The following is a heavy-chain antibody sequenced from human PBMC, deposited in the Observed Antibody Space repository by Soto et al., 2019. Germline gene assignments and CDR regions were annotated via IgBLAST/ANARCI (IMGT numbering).Heavy chain of an antibody. CDR2: IYYSGST. Sequence: QVQLQESGPGLVKPSQTLSLTCTVSGGSISSGNYYWSWIRQHPGKGLEWIGYIYYSGSTYYNPSLKSRVPISVDTSKNQFSLKLSSVTAADTAVYYCARTSFDTSGTAADPWGQGTLVTVSS. CDR1: GGSISSGNYY. V-gene: IGHV4-31*03. CDR3: ARTSFDTSGTAADP. D-gene: IGHD3-22*01. J-gene: IGHJ5*02.